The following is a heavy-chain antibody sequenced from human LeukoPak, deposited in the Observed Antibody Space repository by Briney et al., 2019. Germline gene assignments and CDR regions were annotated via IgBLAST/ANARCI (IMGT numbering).Heavy chain of an antibody. CDR2: ISGSGGST. D-gene: IGHD3-10*01. CDR3: AKDKLWFGEYPKGEFDY. CDR1: GFTFSSYA. Sequence: TGGSLRLSCAASGFTFSSYAMSWVRQAPGKGLEWVSAISGSGGSTYYADSVKGRFTISRDNSKNTLHLQMNSLRVEDTAVYYCAKDKLWFGEYPKGEFDYWGQGTLVTVSS. J-gene: IGHJ4*02. V-gene: IGHV3-23*01.